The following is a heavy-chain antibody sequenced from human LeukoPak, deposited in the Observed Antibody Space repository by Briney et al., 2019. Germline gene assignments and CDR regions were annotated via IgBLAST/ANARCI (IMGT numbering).Heavy chain of an antibody. V-gene: IGHV1-18*01. CDR1: GYTLTSYG. CDR3: ARGAYGDK. CDR2: ISTQSGNT. J-gene: IGHJ4*02. D-gene: IGHD4-17*01. Sequence: ASVKVSCEASGYTLTSYGINWMRQAPGQGLEWMGWISTQSGNTNYAQKDQGRLTLTTDRSTNTAYMELRSLRSDDTAVYYCARGAYGDKWGQGTMVTVSS.